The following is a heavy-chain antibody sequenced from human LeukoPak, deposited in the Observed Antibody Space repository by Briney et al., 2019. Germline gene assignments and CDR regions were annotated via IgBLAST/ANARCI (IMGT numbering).Heavy chain of an antibody. J-gene: IGHJ6*03. CDR1: GFTFSSYA. V-gene: IGHV3-23*01. CDR3: AKDMGGDFDWSYMDV. D-gene: IGHD3-9*01. Sequence: GGSLRLSCAASGFTFSSYAMSWVRQAPGKGLEWVSAISGSGGSTYYADPVKGRFTISRDNSKNTLYLQMNSLRAEDTAVYYCAKDMGGDFDWSYMDVWAKGPRSPSP. CDR2: ISGSGGST.